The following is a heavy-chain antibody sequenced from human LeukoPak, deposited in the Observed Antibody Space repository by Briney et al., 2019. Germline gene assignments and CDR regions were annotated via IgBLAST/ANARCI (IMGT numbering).Heavy chain of an antibody. Sequence: ASVKVSCKASGYTFTGYYMHWVRQAPGQGLEWMGWINPNSGGTNYAQKFQGRVTMTRDTSISTAYMELSRLRSDDTAVYYCASTSYYYDSSGYPGSYYYYYMDVWGKGTTVTISS. D-gene: IGHD3-22*01. J-gene: IGHJ6*03. CDR1: GYTFTGYY. CDR3: ASTSYYYDSSGYPGSYYYYYMDV. CDR2: INPNSGGT. V-gene: IGHV1-2*02.